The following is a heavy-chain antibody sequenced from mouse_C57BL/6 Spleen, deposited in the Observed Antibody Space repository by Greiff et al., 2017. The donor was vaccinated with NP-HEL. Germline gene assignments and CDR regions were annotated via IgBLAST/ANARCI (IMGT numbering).Heavy chain of an antibody. D-gene: IGHD2-4*01. V-gene: IGHV3-6*01. CDR2: ISYDGSN. J-gene: IGHJ3*01. Sequence: ESGPGLVKPSQSLSLTCSVTGYSITSGYYWNWIRQFPGNKLEWMGYISYDGSNNYNPSLKNRISITRDTSKNQFFLKLNSVTTEDTATYYCARDRDYDWFAYWGQGTLVTVSA. CDR1: GYSITSGYY. CDR3: ARDRDYDWFAY.